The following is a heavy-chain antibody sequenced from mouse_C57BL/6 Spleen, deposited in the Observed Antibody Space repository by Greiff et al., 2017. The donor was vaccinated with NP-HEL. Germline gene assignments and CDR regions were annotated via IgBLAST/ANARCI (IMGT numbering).Heavy chain of an antibody. CDR3: ARGNYGSSHWYLDV. CDR1: GYTFTSYW. CDR2: IHPNSGST. Sequence: QVQLQQSGAELVKPGASVKLSCKASGYTFTSYWMHWVKQRPGQGLEWIGMIHPNSGSTNYNEKFKSKATLTVDKSSSTAYMQLSSLTSEDSAVYYCARGNYGSSHWYLDVWGTGTTVTVSS. V-gene: IGHV1-64*01. J-gene: IGHJ1*03. D-gene: IGHD1-1*01.